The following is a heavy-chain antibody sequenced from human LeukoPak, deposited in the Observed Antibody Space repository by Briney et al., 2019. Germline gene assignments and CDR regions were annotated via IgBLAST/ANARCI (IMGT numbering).Heavy chain of an antibody. J-gene: IGHJ4*02. CDR3: AREYYDILTGYYTIDY. V-gene: IGHV4-34*01. D-gene: IGHD3-9*01. CDR1: GGSFSGYY. Sequence: SETLSLTCAVYGGSFSGYYWSWIRQPPGKGLEWIGEINHSGSTNYNPSLKSRVTISVDTSKNQLSLKLSSVTAADTAVYYCAREYYDILTGYYTIDYWGQGTLVTVSS. CDR2: INHSGST.